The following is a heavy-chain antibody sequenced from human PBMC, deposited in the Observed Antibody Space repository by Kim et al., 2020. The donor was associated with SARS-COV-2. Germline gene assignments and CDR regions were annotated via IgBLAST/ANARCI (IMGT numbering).Heavy chain of an antibody. D-gene: IGHD3-16*01. CDR1: GGSISSYY. J-gene: IGHJ4*02. CDR2: IYYSGST. CDR3: ARGLGVWGSYVLGY. V-gene: IGHV4-59*01. Sequence: SETLSLTCTVSGGSISSYYWSWIRQPPGKGLEWIGYIYYSGSTNYNPSLKSRVTISVDTSKNQFSLKLSSVTAADTAVYYCARGLGVWGSYVLGYWGQGTLVTVSS.